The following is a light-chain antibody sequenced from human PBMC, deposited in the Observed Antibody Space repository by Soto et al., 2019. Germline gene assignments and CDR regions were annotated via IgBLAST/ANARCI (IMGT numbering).Light chain of an antibody. CDR1: SSDVGSYNL. CDR3: CSYAGDSTVYV. CDR2: EVT. J-gene: IGLJ1*01. V-gene: IGLV2-23*02. Sequence: QSVLTQPASVSGSPGQSITISCTGTSSDVGSYNLVSWYQQHPGKAPKLMIYEVTKRHSGLSNRFSGSKSGNTASLTISGLQAEDEADYYCCSYAGDSTVYVFGTGTKVTVL.